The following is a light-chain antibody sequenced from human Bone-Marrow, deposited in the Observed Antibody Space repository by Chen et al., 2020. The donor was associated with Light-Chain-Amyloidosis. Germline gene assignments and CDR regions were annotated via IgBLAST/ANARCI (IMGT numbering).Light chain of an antibody. J-gene: IGKJ2*01. CDR1: QSISSY. CDR2: AAS. Sequence: DIQMTQSPSSLSASVGDRVTITCRASQSISSYLNWYQQKPGKAPKLVIYAASSLQSGVPSRFSDSRSGTDFTLTISCLQPEDFATYYCQQSYSTPLTFGPGTKLEIK. CDR3: QQSYSTPLT. V-gene: IGKV1-39*01.